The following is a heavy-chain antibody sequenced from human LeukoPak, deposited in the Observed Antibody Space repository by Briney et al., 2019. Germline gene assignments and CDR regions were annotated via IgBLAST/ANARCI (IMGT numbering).Heavy chain of an antibody. CDR2: IYHSGST. D-gene: IGHD6-6*01. V-gene: IGHV4-38-2*02. CDR3: ARGGGAARY. CDR1: GYSISSGYY. Sequence: PSETLSLTCTVSGYSISSGYYWGWIRQPPGKGLEWIGSIYHSGSTYYNPSLKSRVTISVDTSKNQFSLKLSSVTAADTAVYYCARGGGAARYWGQGTLVTVSS. J-gene: IGHJ4*02.